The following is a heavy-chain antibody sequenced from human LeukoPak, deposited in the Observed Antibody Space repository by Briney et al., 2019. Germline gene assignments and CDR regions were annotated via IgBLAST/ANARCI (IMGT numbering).Heavy chain of an antibody. D-gene: IGHD3-9*01. V-gene: IGHV3-48*04. CDR1: GFTFSSYS. J-gene: IGHJ5*02. CDR3: ARTAFDWSQVGGNWFDP. CDR2: ISSSGGNT. Sequence: GGSLRLSCAASGFTFSSYSLNWVRQAPGKGLEWVSYISSSGGNTDYADSVKGRFTISRDNGKNSLYLQMNSLRAEDTAVYYCARTAFDWSQVGGNWFDPWGQGTLVTVSS.